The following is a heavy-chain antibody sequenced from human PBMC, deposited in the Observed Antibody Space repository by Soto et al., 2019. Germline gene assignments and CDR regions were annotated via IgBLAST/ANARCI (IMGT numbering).Heavy chain of an antibody. D-gene: IGHD3-10*01. J-gene: IGHJ5*02. CDR1: GFTFSSYG. CDR3: EKGLMVRGVKWFDP. Sequence: QVQLVESGGGVVQPGRSLRLSCAASGFTFSSYGMHWVRQAPGKGLEWVAVISYDGSNKYYADSVKGRFTISRDNSKNTLYLQMNSLRAEDTAVYYCEKGLMVRGVKWFDPWGQGTLVTVSS. CDR2: ISYDGSNK. V-gene: IGHV3-30*18.